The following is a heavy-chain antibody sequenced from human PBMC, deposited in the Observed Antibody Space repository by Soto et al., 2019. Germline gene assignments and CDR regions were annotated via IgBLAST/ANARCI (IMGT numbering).Heavy chain of an antibody. D-gene: IGHD2-15*01. CDR3: ARECSGGSCYFGMDV. CDR1: GGSISSGDYY. Sequence: QVQLQESGPGLVKPSQTLSLTCTVSGGSISSGDYYWSWIRQPPGKGLEWIGYIYYSGSTYYNPSLQSRVTISVDTSKNQFSLKLSSVTAADTAVYYCARECSGGSCYFGMDVWGQGTTVTVSS. V-gene: IGHV4-30-4*01. CDR2: IYYSGST. J-gene: IGHJ6*02.